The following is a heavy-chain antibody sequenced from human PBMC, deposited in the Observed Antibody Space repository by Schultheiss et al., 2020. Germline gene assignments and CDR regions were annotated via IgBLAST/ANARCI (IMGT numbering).Heavy chain of an antibody. CDR2: IYYSGST. CDR1: GGSISSYY. V-gene: IGHV4-59*01. CDR3: ARGGGYCTNGVCYSGSFDY. D-gene: IGHD2-8*01. J-gene: IGHJ4*02. Sequence: SETLSLTCTVSGGSISSYYWSWIRQPPGKGLEWIGYIYYSGSTNYNPSLKSRVTISVDTSKNQFSLKLSSVTAADTAVYYCARGGGYCTNGVCYSGSFDYWGQGTLVTVSS.